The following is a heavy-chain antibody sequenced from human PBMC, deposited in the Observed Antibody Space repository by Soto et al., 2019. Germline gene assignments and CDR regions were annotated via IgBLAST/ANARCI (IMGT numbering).Heavy chain of an antibody. CDR2: ISWNSGSI. Sequence: EVQLVESGGGLVQPGRSLRLSCAASGFTFDDYAMHWVRQAPGKGLEWVSGISWNSGSIGYADSVKGRFTISRDNAKNPLYLQMNSLRAEDTALYYCAKDLPAYYYGMDVWGQGTTVTVSS. D-gene: IGHD2-2*01. CDR3: AKDLPAYYYGMDV. CDR1: GFTFDDYA. V-gene: IGHV3-9*01. J-gene: IGHJ6*02.